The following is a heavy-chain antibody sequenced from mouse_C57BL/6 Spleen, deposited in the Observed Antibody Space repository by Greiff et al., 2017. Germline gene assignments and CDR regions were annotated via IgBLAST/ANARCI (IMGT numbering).Heavy chain of an antibody. J-gene: IGHJ4*01. Sequence: QVQLQQSGAELVKPGASVKISCKASGYAFSSYWMNWVKQRPGKGLEWIGQIYPGDGDTNYNGKFKGKATLTADKSSSTAYMQLSSPTSEDSAVYFCARSGGYYYGSSYGAMDYWGQGTSVTVSS. V-gene: IGHV1-80*01. CDR3: ARSGGYYYGSSYGAMDY. CDR1: GYAFSSYW. CDR2: IYPGDGDT. D-gene: IGHD1-1*01.